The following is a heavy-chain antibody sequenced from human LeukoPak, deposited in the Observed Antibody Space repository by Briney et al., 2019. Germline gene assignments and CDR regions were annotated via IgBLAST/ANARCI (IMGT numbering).Heavy chain of an antibody. D-gene: IGHD3-3*01. CDR1: GGSISSYY. CDR2: IYYSGST. Sequence: PSETLSLTCTVSGGSISSYYWRWIRQPPGKGLEWIGYIYYSGSTNYNPSLKSRVTISVDTSKNQFSLKLGSVTAADTAVYYCARILRDYYYYGMDVWGQGTTVTVSS. CDR3: ARILRDYYYYGMDV. V-gene: IGHV4-59*08. J-gene: IGHJ6*02.